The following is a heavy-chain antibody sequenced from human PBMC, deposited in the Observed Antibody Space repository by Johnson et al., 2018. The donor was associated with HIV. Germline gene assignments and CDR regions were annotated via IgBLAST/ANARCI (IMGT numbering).Heavy chain of an antibody. CDR3: AKGIAAAASGAFDI. Sequence: QVQLVESGGGVVQPGRSLRLSCAASGLTFSTYGMHWVRQAPGKGLEWVAVIYSGGSTYYADSVKGRFTISRDNSKNTLYLQMNSLRAEDTAVYYCAKGIAAAASGAFDIWGQGTMVTVSS. V-gene: IGHV3-NL1*01. CDR2: IYSGGST. J-gene: IGHJ3*02. D-gene: IGHD6-13*01. CDR1: GLTFSTYG.